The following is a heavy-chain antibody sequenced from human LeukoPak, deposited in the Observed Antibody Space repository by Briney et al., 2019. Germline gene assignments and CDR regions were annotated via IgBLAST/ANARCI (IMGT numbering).Heavy chain of an antibody. CDR2: IYYSGST. CDR3: ARARPCSSTSCGSYYYMDV. V-gene: IGHV4-59*12. Sequence: SETLSLTCTVSGGSISSYYSSWIRQPPGKGLEWIGYIYYSGSTNYNPSLKSRVTMSVDTSKNQFSLKLSSVTAADTALYYCARARPCSSTSCGSYYYMDVWGKGTTVTVSS. CDR1: GGSISSYY. D-gene: IGHD2-2*01. J-gene: IGHJ6*03.